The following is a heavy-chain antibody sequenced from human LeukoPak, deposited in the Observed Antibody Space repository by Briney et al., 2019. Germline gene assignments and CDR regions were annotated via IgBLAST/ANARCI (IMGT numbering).Heavy chain of an antibody. CDR1: GDSVSSNSVA. CDR3: ARAEGYMDV. V-gene: IGHV6-1*01. Sequence: SQTLSLTFAISGDSVSSNSVAWNWVRLSPSRGLEWLGRTYYRSKWYNDYALSVKSRITINPDTSKNQFSLHLNSVTPEDTAVYYCARAEGYMDVWGKGITVTVSS. CDR2: TYYRSKWYN. J-gene: IGHJ6*03.